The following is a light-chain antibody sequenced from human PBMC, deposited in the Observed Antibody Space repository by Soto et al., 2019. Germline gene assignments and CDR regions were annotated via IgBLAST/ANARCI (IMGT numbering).Light chain of an antibody. CDR3: SSYTSSSTPYV. Sequence: QSVLTQPASVSGSPGQSITISCTGTSSDVGGYNYVSWYQQHPGKAPKLMIYEVSNRPSGVSNRFSGSKSGNTASLTISGLQAEDEADYYYSSYTSSSTPYVFGTGTKSPS. CDR1: SSDVGGYNY. V-gene: IGLV2-14*01. CDR2: EVS. J-gene: IGLJ1*01.